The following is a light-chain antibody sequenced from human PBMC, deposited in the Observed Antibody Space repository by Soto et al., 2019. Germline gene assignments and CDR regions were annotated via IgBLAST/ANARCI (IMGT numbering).Light chain of an antibody. V-gene: IGKV3-20*01. CDR1: QTVSSSC. J-gene: IGKJ4*01. CDR3: QHYDNSAALT. CDR2: GVS. Sequence: EIVLTQSPGPLSLSPGESATLFCRASQTVSSSCLAWYQQKPGQAPRLLIYGVSSRATGIPDRFSGSGSGTEFTLTISRLQHEDVAVYYCQHYDNSAALTFGGGTNVEIK.